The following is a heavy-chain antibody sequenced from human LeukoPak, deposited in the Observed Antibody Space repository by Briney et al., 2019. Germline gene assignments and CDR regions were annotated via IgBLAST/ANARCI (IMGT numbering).Heavy chain of an antibody. CDR3: ARTYDSSGYSFYYFDY. J-gene: IGHJ4*02. Sequence: ASVKVSCKASGGTFSSYAISWVRQAPGQGLEWMGGIIPIFGTANYAQKFQGRVTITADKSTSTAYMELSSLRSEDTAVCYCARTYDSSGYSFYYFDYWGQGTLVTVSS. V-gene: IGHV1-69*06. CDR1: GGTFSSYA. CDR2: IIPIFGTA. D-gene: IGHD3-22*01.